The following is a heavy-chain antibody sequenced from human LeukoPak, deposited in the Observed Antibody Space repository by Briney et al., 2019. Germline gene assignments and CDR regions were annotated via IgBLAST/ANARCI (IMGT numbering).Heavy chain of an antibody. CDR3: ARDSGDYYDSSGYNWLDP. Sequence: ASVKASCKASGYTFTGYYMHWVRQAPGQGLEWMGRINPNSGGTNYAQKFQGRVTMTRDTSISTAYMELSRLRSDDTAVYYCARDSGDYYDSSGYNWLDPWGQGTLVTVSS. CDR2: INPNSGGT. V-gene: IGHV1-2*06. CDR1: GYTFTGYY. J-gene: IGHJ5*02. D-gene: IGHD3-22*01.